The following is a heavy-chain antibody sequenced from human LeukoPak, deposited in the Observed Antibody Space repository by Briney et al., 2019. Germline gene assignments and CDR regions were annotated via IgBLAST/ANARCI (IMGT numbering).Heavy chain of an antibody. CDR2: INPSGGST. J-gene: IGHJ5*02. CDR1: GYTFTSYY. V-gene: IGHV1-46*01. CDR3: ARAPKRRTIVRENWFDP. Sequence: GASVKVSCKASGYTFTSYYMHWVRQAPGQGLEWMGIINPSGGSTSYAQKFQGRVTMTRDMSTSTVYMELSSLRSEDTAVYYCARAPKRRTIVRENWFDPWGQGTLVTVSS. D-gene: IGHD3-10*01.